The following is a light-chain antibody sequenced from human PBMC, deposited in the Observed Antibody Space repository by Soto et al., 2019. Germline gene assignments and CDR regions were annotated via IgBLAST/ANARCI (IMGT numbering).Light chain of an antibody. Sequence: EIVLTQSPGTLSLSQGERATLSCRASQSVSSSYLAWYQQKPGQAPWLLIYGASSRATGIPDRFSVSGSGTDFTLTISRLEPEDFAVYYCQQYGSSPTFGQGTKLEIK. CDR1: QSVSSSY. J-gene: IGKJ2*01. CDR3: QQYGSSPT. V-gene: IGKV3-20*01. CDR2: GAS.